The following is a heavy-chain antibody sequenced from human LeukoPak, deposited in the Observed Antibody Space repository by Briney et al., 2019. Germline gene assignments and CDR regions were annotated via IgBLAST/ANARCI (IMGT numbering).Heavy chain of an antibody. V-gene: IGHV1-69*05. D-gene: IGHD4-17*01. CDR2: IIPIFGTA. J-gene: IGHJ4*02. CDR3: ARNDYGDYALFG. Sequence: SVKVSCKASGGTFSSYAISWVRQAPGQGLEWMGGIIPIFGTANYAQKFQGRVTITTDESTSTAYMELSSLRSEDTAVYYCARNDYGDYALFGWGQGTLVTVSS. CDR1: GGTFSSYA.